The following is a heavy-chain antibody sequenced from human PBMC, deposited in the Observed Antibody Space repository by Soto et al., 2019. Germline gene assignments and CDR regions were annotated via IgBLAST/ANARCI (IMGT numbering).Heavy chain of an antibody. CDR2: IYPRDSDT. Sequence: GESLKISCKGYGYTFTDYWIGWVRQMPGKGLELIGLIYPRDSDTRYSPSFQGRVTISADKSISTAFLQWSSLRASDTAMYYCASQKTVIRGPLSSNWFDPWGQGTLVTVSS. J-gene: IGHJ5*02. CDR3: ASQKTVIRGPLSSNWFDP. D-gene: IGHD1-1*01. V-gene: IGHV5-51*01. CDR1: GYTFTDYW.